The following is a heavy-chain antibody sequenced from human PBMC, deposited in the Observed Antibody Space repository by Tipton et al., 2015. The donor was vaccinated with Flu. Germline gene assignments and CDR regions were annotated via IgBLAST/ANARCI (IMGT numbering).Heavy chain of an antibody. CDR1: GGSFSGYY. J-gene: IGHJ6*03. V-gene: IGHV4-34*01. Sequence: TLSLTCAVYGGSFSGYYWSWIRQPPGKGLEWIGEINHSGSTNYNPSLKSRVTISVDTSKNQFSLKLSSVTAADTAVYYCAGEEAMNYYYMDVWGKGTTVTVSS. D-gene: IGHD3-10*01. CDR2: INHSGST. CDR3: AGEEAMNYYYMDV.